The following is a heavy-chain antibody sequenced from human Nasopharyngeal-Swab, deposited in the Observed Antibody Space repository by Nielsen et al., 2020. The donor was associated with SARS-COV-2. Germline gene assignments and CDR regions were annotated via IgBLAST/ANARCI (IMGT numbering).Heavy chain of an antibody. CDR1: GFTFDDYA. CDR3: AKRGSGSSWNAEDY. D-gene: IGHD6-13*01. J-gene: IGHJ4*01. V-gene: IGHV3-23*01. Sequence: GESLKISCAASGFTFDDYAMHWVRQAPGKGLEWVSVISVSGGGTYYADSVKGRFTISRDISKNRLYLQMNSLRAEDTAVYYCAKRGSGSSWNAEDYWGHGTLVTVSS. CDR2: ISVSGGGT.